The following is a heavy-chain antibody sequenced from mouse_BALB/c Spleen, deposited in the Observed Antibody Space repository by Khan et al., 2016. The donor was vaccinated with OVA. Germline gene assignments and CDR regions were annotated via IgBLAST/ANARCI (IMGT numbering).Heavy chain of an antibody. D-gene: IGHD3-1*01. CDR1: GFTFSNFG. CDR2: MSSGSSTI. CDR3: ARSGGNFHWYFDV. V-gene: IGHV5-17*02. J-gene: IGHJ1*01. Sequence: EAELVESGGGLVQPGGSRKLSCAASGFTFSNFGMHWVRQAPKKGLEWVAYMSSGSSTIYYVDTVKGRFTISRDNLKNILFLQMTSLRSEDTAMYYCARSGGNFHWYFDVWGAGTSVTVSS.